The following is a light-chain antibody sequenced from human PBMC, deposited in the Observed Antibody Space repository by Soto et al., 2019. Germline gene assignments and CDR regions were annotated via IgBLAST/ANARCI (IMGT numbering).Light chain of an antibody. Sequence: QSALTQPASVSGSPGQSITISCTGTSSDVGGYDSVSWYQQYPGKAPKLIIYEVSNRPSGVSSRFSGSKSGNTASLTISGLQAEDEADYYCSSYTSSSTVGVFGGGTKLTVL. CDR2: EVS. J-gene: IGLJ2*01. V-gene: IGLV2-14*01. CDR3: SSYTSSSTVGV. CDR1: SSDVGGYDS.